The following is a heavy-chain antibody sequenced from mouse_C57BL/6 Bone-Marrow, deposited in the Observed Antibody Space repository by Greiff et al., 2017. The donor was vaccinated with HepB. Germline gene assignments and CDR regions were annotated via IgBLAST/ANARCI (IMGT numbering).Heavy chain of an antibody. V-gene: IGHV14-4*01. Sequence: VQLQQSGAELVRPGASVKLSCTASGFNIKDDYMHWVKQRPEQGLEWIGWIDPENGDTEYASKFQGKATITADTSSKTAYLQLSSLTSEDTAVYYCTTYWDYAMDYWGQGTSVTVSS. CDR3: TTYWDYAMDY. D-gene: IGHD4-1*01. J-gene: IGHJ4*01. CDR2: IDPENGDT. CDR1: GFNIKDDY.